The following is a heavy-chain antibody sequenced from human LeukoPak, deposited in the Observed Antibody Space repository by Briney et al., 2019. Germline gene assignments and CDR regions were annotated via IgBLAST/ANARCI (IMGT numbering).Heavy chain of an antibody. Sequence: SETLSLTCAVYGGSFSGYYWSWIRQPPGKGLEWIGEINHSGSTNYNPSLKSRVTISVDTSKNQFSLKLSSVTAADTAVYYCAREGGDYYDSSFRVFDYWGQGTLVTVSS. J-gene: IGHJ4*02. CDR2: INHSGST. CDR3: AREGGDYYDSSFRVFDY. D-gene: IGHD3-22*01. CDR1: GGSFSGYY. V-gene: IGHV4-34*01.